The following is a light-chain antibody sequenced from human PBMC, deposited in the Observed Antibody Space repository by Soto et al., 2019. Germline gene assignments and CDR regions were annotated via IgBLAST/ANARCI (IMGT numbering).Light chain of an antibody. CDR2: GSS. CDR1: QAIRND. J-gene: IGKJ1*01. CDR3: LQHNVFPRT. Sequence: IPMAPSPSSLSASVGDRGTITCRARQAIRNDLAWYQQKPGRAPKRLIYGSSSLQSGVPSRFSGRGSGTEFTLTISSLQPEDFATYYCLQHNVFPRTFGQGTKV. V-gene: IGKV1-17*01.